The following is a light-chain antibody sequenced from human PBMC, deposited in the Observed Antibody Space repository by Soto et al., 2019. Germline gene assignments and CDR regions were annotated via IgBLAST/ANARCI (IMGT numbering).Light chain of an antibody. V-gene: IGLV2-11*01. J-gene: IGLJ2*01. Sequence: QSALTQPRSVSGSPGQSVTISCTGTSSDVGGYDYVSWYQQHPGKAHKVIIYDVSKLPSGVPERFSGSKSGNTASLTISGLQTEDETDYLCCSYAGRYTLVFGGVTKLTVL. CDR3: CSYAGRYTLV. CDR1: SSDVGGYDY. CDR2: DVS.